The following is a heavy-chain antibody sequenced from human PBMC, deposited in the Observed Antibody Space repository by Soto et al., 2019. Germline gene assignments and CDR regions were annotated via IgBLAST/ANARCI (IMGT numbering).Heavy chain of an antibody. Sequence: QVQLVQSGAEVKKPGASVKISCKASGYIFTRYYMHWVRQAPGQGLEWMGIIDPSGGSTTYSEKFQGRVTRTSDTSTSTVYMELSSLRSEDTAVYYCARTDGPGSYFYWGQGTLVTVSS. D-gene: IGHD3-10*01. V-gene: IGHV1-46*01. CDR3: ARTDGPGSYFY. J-gene: IGHJ4*02. CDR2: IDPSGGST. CDR1: GYIFTRYY.